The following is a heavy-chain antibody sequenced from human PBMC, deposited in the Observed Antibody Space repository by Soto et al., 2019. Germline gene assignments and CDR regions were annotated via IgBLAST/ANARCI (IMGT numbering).Heavy chain of an antibody. CDR1: GFTVDDYA. V-gene: IGHV3-9*01. CDR2: ISWNSGSI. CDR3: AKDKDRSGSYYPTYDY. J-gene: IGHJ4*02. Sequence: PGGSLRLSCAASGFTVDDYAMHWVRQAPGKGLEWVSGISWNSGSIGYADSVKGRFTISRDNAKNSLYLQMNSLRAEDTALYYCAKDKDRSGSYYPTYDYWGQGTLVTVSS. D-gene: IGHD3-10*01.